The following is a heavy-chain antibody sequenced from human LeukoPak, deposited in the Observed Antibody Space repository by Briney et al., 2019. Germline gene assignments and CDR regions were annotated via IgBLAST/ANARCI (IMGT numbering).Heavy chain of an antibody. CDR2: ISGSGSTI. CDR3: ARVGPDQYLEHFHH. V-gene: IGHV3-48*03. Sequence: GGSLRLSCAASGFTFSSYEMHWVRQAPGKGLEWVSYISGSGSTIYYADSVKGRFTISRDNAKNSLYLQANSLRAEDTAAYYCARVGPDQYLEHFHHWGQGTLVTVSS. J-gene: IGHJ1*01. CDR1: GFTFSSYE. D-gene: IGHD1-26*01.